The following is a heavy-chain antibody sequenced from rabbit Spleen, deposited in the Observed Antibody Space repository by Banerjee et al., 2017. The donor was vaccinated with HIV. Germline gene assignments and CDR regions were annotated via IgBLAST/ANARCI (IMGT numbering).Heavy chain of an antibody. V-gene: IGHV1S40*01. CDR1: GFSFNYNDY. CDR3: ARDTGSSFSSYGMDL. J-gene: IGHJ6*01. CDR2: INAVTGKA. D-gene: IGHD8-1*01. Sequence: QSLEESGGDLVKPGAALTLTCTASGFSFNYNDYMCWVRQPPGKGLEWIACINAVTGKAVYASWAKGRFTFSKTSSTTVTLQMTSLTVADTATYFCARDTGSSFSSYGMDLWGPGTLVTVS.